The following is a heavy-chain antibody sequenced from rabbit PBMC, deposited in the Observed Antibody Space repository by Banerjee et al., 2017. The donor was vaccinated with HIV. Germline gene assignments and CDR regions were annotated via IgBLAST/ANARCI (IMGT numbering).Heavy chain of an antibody. CDR1: GFSFSSTYW. Sequence: QEQLVESGGGLVKPEGSLTLTCTASGFSFSSTYWICWVRQAPGKGLEWIACIAAGDSGSTYYASWAKGRFTISKTSSTTVTLQLTSLTAADTATYFCARDLAGVIGWNFGLWGQGTLVTVS. V-gene: IGHV1S45*01. D-gene: IGHD4-1*01. CDR3: ARDLAGVIGWNFGL. CDR2: IAAGDSGST. J-gene: IGHJ6*01.